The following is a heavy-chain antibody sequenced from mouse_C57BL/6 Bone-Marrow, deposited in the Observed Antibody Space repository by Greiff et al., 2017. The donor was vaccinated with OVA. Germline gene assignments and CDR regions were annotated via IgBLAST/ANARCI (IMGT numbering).Heavy chain of an antibody. D-gene: IGHD4-1*01. J-gene: IGHJ1*03. CDR3: ALGTNWDGYFDV. Sequence: EVKLVESGGGLVKPGGSLKLSCAASGFTFSSYAMSWVRQTPEKRLEWVATISDGGSYTYYPDNVKGRFTISRDNAKNNLYLQMSHLKSEDTAMYYCALGTNWDGYFDVWGTGTTVTVSS. V-gene: IGHV5-4*03. CDR1: GFTFSSYA. CDR2: ISDGGSYT.